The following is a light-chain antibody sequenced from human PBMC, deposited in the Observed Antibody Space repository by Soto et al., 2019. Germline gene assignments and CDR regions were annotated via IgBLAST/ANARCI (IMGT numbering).Light chain of an antibody. CDR2: DVS. V-gene: IGKV3-15*01. CDR3: QQYDHWPPAT. CDR1: QSIRSS. J-gene: IGKJ1*01. Sequence: EIVMTQSPATLSMSPGERVTLSCRASQSIRSSLAWYQQKRGQAPRLLMYDVSTRATGVPARFSGSGSGTEFTLTISSLQSEDFALYYCQQYDHWPPATFGQGTEVEIK.